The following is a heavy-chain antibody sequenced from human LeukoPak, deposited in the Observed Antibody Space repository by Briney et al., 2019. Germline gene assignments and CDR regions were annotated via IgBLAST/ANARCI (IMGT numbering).Heavy chain of an antibody. D-gene: IGHD3-10*02. Sequence: PGRSLRLSCAASGFTFDDYAMHWVRQAPGKGLEWVSGISWNSDNLGYADSVKGRFTISRDNAKNSLYLQMNSLRAEDTAVYYCAELGITMIGGVWGKGTTVTISS. CDR1: GFTFDDYA. CDR2: ISWNSDNL. V-gene: IGHV3-9*01. J-gene: IGHJ6*04. CDR3: AELGITMIGGV.